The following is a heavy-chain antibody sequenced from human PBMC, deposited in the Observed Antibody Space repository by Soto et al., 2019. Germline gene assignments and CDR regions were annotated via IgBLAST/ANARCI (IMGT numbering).Heavy chain of an antibody. CDR2: ISSGSSYI. CDR1: GFTFSSYS. Sequence: EVQLVESGGGLVKPGGSLRLSCAASGFTFSSYSMNWVRQAPGKGLEWVSSISSGSSYIYYADSMKGRFTISRDNAKNSLYLQMNSLRAEDTAVYYCATALSDFDYWGQGTLVTVSS. V-gene: IGHV3-21*01. J-gene: IGHJ4*02. CDR3: ATALSDFDY.